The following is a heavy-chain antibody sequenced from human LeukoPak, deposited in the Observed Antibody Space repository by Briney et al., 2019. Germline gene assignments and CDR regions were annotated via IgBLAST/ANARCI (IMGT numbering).Heavy chain of an antibody. D-gene: IGHD6-13*01. Sequence: ASVTVSCKASGYTFIGYHLHWVRQAPGQGLEWMGWINPHSGGTKYAHKFQGRVTVTRDTSISTVYMELSSLRSEDTAVYYCARALSSSWHYFDYWGQGTLVTVSS. CDR3: ARALSSSWHYFDY. J-gene: IGHJ4*02. CDR2: INPHSGGT. CDR1: GYTFIGYH. V-gene: IGHV1-2*02.